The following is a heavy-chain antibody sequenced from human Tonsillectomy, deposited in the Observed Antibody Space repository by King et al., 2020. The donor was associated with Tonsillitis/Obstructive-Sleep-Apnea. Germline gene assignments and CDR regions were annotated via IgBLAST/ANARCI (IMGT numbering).Heavy chain of an antibody. J-gene: IGHJ4*02. CDR2: IYPVDSDT. CDR1: GYRFTSYW. CDR3: ARLLGLTTVTTWAFDY. Sequence: VQLVESGAEVKKPGESLKISCKGSGYRFTSYWIGWVRQMPGKGLEWMGSIYPVDSDTRYSPSCLGQVTISADKSISTAYLQWSSLKASDTAIYYCARLLGLTTVTTWAFDYWGQGTLVTVSS. V-gene: IGHV5-51*01. D-gene: IGHD4-11*01.